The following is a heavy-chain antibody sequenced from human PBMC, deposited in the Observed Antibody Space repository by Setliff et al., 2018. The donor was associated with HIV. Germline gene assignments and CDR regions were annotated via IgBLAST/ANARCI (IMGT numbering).Heavy chain of an antibody. J-gene: IGHJ5*02. CDR1: GGSFSDYF. D-gene: IGHD2-8*01. V-gene: IGHV4-34*01. CDR3: ARSYNGVPWT. CDR2: INHTGST. Sequence: PSETLSLTCAVYGGSFSDYFWSWIRQPPGKRLEWIGEINHTGSTKYNPSLKSRVTISADTSKNQFSLRLTSVTGAGTAVYYCARSYNGVPWTWGQGMLVTVSS.